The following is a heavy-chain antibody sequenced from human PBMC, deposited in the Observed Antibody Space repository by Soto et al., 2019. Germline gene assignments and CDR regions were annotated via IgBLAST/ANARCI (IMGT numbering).Heavy chain of an antibody. CDR1: GGSISSGGYY. CDR3: ARARKYSSGCIDY. Sequence: PSETLSLTCTVSGGSISSGGYYWSWIRQHPGKGLEWIGYIYYSGSTNYNPSLKSRVTISVDTSKNQFSLKLSSVTAADTAVYYCARARKYSSGCIDYWGQGTLVTVSS. J-gene: IGHJ4*02. D-gene: IGHD6-19*01. V-gene: IGHV4-61*08. CDR2: IYYSGST.